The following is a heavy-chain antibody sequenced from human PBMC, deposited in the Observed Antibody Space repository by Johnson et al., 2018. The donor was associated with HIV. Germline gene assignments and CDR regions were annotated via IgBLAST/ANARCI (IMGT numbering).Heavy chain of an antibody. CDR2: IGTAGDT. D-gene: IGHD6-13*01. J-gene: IGHJ3*02. V-gene: IGHV3-13*01. Sequence: VQLVESGGGLVQPGGSLRLSCAASGFTFSSYDMHWVRQAIGKGLEWVSAIGTAGDTYIPGSVTGRFTISRENAKNSLYLRMNSLRAGDTAVYDCARGGVYSSSWYPFQGSFEIWGQGTVGTVSS. CDR1: GFTFSSYD. CDR3: ARGGVYSSSWYPFQGSFEI.